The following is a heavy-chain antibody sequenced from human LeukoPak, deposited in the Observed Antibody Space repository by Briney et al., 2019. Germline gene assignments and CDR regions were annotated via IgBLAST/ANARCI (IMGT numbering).Heavy chain of an antibody. CDR3: AREVWSSSSEGAFDI. Sequence: GGSLRLSCAASGFTFSDYYMSWIRQAPGKGLEWVSYISSSGSTIYYADSVKGRFTISRDNAKNSLYLQMNSLRAEDTAVYYCAREVWSSSSEGAFDIWGQGTMVTVSS. J-gene: IGHJ3*02. V-gene: IGHV3-11*01. CDR2: ISSSGSTI. D-gene: IGHD6-13*01. CDR1: GFTFSDYY.